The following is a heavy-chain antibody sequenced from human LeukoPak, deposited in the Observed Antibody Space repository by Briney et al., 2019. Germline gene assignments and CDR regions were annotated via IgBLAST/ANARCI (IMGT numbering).Heavy chain of an antibody. V-gene: IGHV4-4*07. Sequence: SETLSLTSTVSGGSITSYYWTWIRQRAGKGLEWIGRIYTSGSTNYNPSLKSRVTMSVDTSKNQFSLKLSSVTAADTAVYYCAREILSYYYYMDVWGKGTTVTISS. CDR2: IYTSGST. J-gene: IGHJ6*03. CDR3: AREILSYYYYMDV. CDR1: GGSITSYY.